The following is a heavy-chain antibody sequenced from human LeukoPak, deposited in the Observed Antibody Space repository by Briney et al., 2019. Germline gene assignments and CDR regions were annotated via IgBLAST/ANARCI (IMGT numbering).Heavy chain of an antibody. V-gene: IGHV3-30*18. J-gene: IGHJ4*02. Sequence: PGRSLRLSCAASGFTFSSYVMHWVRQAPGKGLEWVAVISYDGSNKYYADSVKGRFTISRDNSKNTLYLQMNSLRAEDTAVYYCAKESGSGSYYNSWGQGTLVTVSS. CDR2: ISYDGSNK. CDR1: GFTFSSYV. CDR3: AKESGSGSYYNS. D-gene: IGHD3-10*01.